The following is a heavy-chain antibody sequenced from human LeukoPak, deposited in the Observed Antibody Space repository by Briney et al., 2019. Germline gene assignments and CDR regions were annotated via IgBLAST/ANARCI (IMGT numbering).Heavy chain of an antibody. J-gene: IGHJ5*02. CDR3: ARDRRVAGSRFDP. D-gene: IGHD2-15*01. V-gene: IGHV4-39*07. Sequence: SETPSPPCSVFGGSISSSYYYWGLLRPPPREGPGLVGSIYYSGSTYYNPSLKSRVTISVDTSKNQFSLKLSSVTAADTAVYYCARDRRVAGSRFDPWGQGTLVTVSS. CDR1: GGSISSSYYY. CDR2: IYYSGST.